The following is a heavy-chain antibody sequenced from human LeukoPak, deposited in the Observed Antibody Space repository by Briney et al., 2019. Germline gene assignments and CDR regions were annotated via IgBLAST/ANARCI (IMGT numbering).Heavy chain of an antibody. CDR1: GFTVSSDY. CDR2: IYSGGST. V-gene: IGHV3-66*02. Sequence: GGSLRLSCAASGFTVSSDYMSWVRQAPGKGLEWVSVIYSGGSTYYADSVKGRFTISRDNSKNTLYLQMNSLRAEDTAVYYCANINWNYVFDYWGQGTLVTVSS. D-gene: IGHD1-7*01. J-gene: IGHJ4*02. CDR3: ANINWNYVFDY.